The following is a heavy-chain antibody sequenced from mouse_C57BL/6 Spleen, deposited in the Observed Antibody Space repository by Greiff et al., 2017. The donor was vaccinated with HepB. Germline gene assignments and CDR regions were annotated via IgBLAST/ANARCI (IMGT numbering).Heavy chain of an antibody. CDR3: ARGAYYGNAWFAY. J-gene: IGHJ3*01. Sequence: VQLQQSGPELVKPGASVKISCKASGYTFTDYYMNWVKQSHGKSLEWIGDINPNNGGTSYNQKFKGKATLTVDKSSSTAYMELRSLTSEDSAVYYCARGAYYGNAWFAYWGQGTLVTVSA. CDR2: INPNNGGT. CDR1: GYTFTDYY. V-gene: IGHV1-26*01. D-gene: IGHD2-10*01.